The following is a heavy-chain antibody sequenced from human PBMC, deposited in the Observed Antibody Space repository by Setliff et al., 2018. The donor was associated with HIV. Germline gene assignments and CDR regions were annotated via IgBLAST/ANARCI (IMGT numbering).Heavy chain of an antibody. CDR1: GFTVSTYY. J-gene: IGHJ4*02. Sequence: GVSLRLSCAASGFTVSTYYMSWVRQAPGKGLEWVSTIYSDGSTYHADSVNGRFTLSRDISENALYLQIDSLRPEDTAVYYCARLRLYNSALDYWGQGTLVTVSS. CDR3: ARLRLYNSALDY. D-gene: IGHD3-10*01. V-gene: IGHV3-66*02. CDR2: IYSDGST.